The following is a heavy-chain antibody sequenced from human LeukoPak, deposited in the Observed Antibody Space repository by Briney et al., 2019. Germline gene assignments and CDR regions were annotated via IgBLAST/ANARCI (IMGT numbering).Heavy chain of an antibody. CDR1: GDSVSSNIAG. D-gene: IGHD2-21*01. V-gene: IGHV6-1*01. CDR2: TYYRSKWYI. J-gene: IGHJ5*02. CDR3: ARGGLVYSDRGWFGP. Sequence: SQTLSLTCAISGDSVSSNIAGWSWIRQSPSRGLEWLGRTYYRSKWYIDYAVSVNGRITISADTSRNQFSLQLTSVTPEDTAVYYCARGGLVYSDRGWFGPWGQGTLVTVSS.